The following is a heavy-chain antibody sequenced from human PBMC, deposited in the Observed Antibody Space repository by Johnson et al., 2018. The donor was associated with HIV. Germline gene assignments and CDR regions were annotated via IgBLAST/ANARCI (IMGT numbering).Heavy chain of an antibody. V-gene: IGHV3-9*01. D-gene: IGHD3-16*01. CDR2: ISWNSGSI. CDR1: GFTFNDYA. Sequence: VQLVESGGGLVQPGRSLILSCAASGFTFNDYAMHWVRQAPGKGLEWVSGISWNSGSIGYADSVKGRFTISRDNAKNSLVLQMSSLRAEDTAVYYCARVGPRSKGGPVDAFDIWGQGTMVTVSS. J-gene: IGHJ3*02. CDR3: ARVGPRSKGGPVDAFDI.